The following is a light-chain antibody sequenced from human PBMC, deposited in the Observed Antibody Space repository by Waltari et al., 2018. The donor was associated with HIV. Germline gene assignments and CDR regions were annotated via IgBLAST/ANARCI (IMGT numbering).Light chain of an antibody. V-gene: IGLV1-44*01. CDR1: SSNIGSKT. CDR2: RNN. J-gene: IGLJ2*01. CDR3: ATWDDSLNGDVV. Sequence: QSVLTQPPSASGTPGQRVTISCSGSSSNIGSKTVNWYQQLPGTAPKLLIYRNNQRPSGVPGRFSGSKSGTSASLAISGLQSEDEADYYCATWDDSLNGDVVFGGGTKLTVL.